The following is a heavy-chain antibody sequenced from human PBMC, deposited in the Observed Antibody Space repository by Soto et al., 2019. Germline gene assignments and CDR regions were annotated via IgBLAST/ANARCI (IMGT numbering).Heavy chain of an antibody. CDR3: ARNIVVVPAAITWFDP. V-gene: IGHV1-69*13. CDR2: IIPIFGTA. Sequence: SVKVSCKASGGTFSSYAISWVRQAPGQGLEWMGGIIPIFGTANYAQKFQGRVTITADESTSTAYMELSSLRSEDTAVYYCARNIVVVPAAITWFDPWGQGTLVTVSS. D-gene: IGHD2-2*01. J-gene: IGHJ5*02. CDR1: GGTFSSYA.